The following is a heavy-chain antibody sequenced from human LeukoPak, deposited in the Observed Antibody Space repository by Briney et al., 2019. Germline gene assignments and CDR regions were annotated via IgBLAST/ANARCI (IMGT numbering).Heavy chain of an antibody. V-gene: IGHV4-30-4*01. CDR1: GGSISSGDYY. CDR3: AREGGGYYDSSGYAFDY. D-gene: IGHD3-22*01. CDR2: IYYSGST. Sequence: SQTLSLTCTVSGGSISSGDYYWSWLRQPPGKGLEWIGYIYYSGSTYYNPSLKSRVTISVDTSKNQFSLKLSSATAADTAVYYCAREGGGYYDSSGYAFDYWGQGTLVTVSS. J-gene: IGHJ4*02.